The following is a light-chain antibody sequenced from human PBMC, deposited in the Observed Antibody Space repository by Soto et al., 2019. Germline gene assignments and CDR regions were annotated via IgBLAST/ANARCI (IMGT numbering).Light chain of an antibody. CDR2: TAS. CDR1: QDITNF. J-gene: IGKJ5*01. CDR3: QQYYSYPIT. Sequence: DIQMTQSPSSLSASVGDRVTITCQASQDITNFLNWYQQKPGKAPKLLIHTASTLETGVPSRFSGSGSGTDFSFTINSLQPEDIATYYCQQYYSYPITFGQGTRLEIK. V-gene: IGKV1-33*01.